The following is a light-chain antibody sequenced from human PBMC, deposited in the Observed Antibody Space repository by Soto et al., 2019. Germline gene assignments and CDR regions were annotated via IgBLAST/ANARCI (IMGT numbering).Light chain of an antibody. CDR1: SSDIGRYNY. CDR2: DVT. CDR3: CSFAGSGWV. Sequence: QSALTQPRSVSESPGQSVTISCTGTSSDIGRYNYVPWYQQHPGKAPKLLIYDVTRRPSGVPARFSGSKSDNTASLTLSGLQAEDEAHYYCCSFAGSGWVFGGGTKLTVL. J-gene: IGLJ3*02. V-gene: IGLV2-11*01.